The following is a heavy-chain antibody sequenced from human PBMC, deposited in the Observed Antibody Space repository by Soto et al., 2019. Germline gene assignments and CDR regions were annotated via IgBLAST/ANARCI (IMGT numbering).Heavy chain of an antibody. V-gene: IGHV3-48*02. J-gene: IGHJ1*01. CDR2: ISSSSETK. CDR1: GFTFSNYN. CDR3: VRDHPSLH. Sequence: AGGSLRLSCTTSGFTFSNYNMDWVRQAPGKGLEWVSFISSSSETKYYADSVKGRFTISRDNAKNTLSLQMNNLRDEDTAVYYCVRDHPSLHWGQGTLVTVSS.